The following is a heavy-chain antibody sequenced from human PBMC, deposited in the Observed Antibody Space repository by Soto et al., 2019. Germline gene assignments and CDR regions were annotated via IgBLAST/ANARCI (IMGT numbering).Heavy chain of an antibody. CDR3: AKSRDGYSFYYYYGMDV. D-gene: IGHD5-18*01. J-gene: IGHJ6*02. V-gene: IGHV3-30*18. Sequence: PGGSLRLSCAAPGFTFSNYGMHWVRQAPGKGLEWVALILRDGSNEYYADSVKGRFTISRDNSKNTLYLQMNSLRADDTAVYYCAKSRDGYSFYYYYGMDVWGQGTTVTVSS. CDR2: ILRDGSNE. CDR1: GFTFSNYG.